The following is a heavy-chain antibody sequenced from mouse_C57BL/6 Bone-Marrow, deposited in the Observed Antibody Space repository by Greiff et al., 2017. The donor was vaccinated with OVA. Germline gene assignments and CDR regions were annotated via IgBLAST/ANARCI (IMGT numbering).Heavy chain of an antibody. J-gene: IGHJ2*01. D-gene: IGHD1-1*01. CDR1: GYTFTSYG. CDR3: ASGGGYYGTLYYFDY. Sequence: VQLVESGAELARPGASVKLSCKASGYTFTSYGISWVKQRTGQGLEWIGEIYPRSGNTYYNEKFKGKATLTADKSSSTAYMELRSLTSEDSAVYFCASGGGYYGTLYYFDYWGQGTTLTVSS. CDR2: IYPRSGNT. V-gene: IGHV1-81*01.